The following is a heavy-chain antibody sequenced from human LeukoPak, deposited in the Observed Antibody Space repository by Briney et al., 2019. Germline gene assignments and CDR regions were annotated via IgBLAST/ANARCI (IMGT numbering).Heavy chain of an antibody. CDR3: AITSSGSYTLD. CDR2: IRYDGSNK. CDR1: GFTFRS. D-gene: IGHD3-10*01. Sequence: GGSLRLSCAASGFTFRSMHWVRQAPGKGLEWVAFIRYDGSNKYYADSVKGRFTISRDNSKNTPYLQMNSLRAEDTAVYYCAITSSGSYTLDWGQGTLVTVSS. V-gene: IGHV3-30*02. J-gene: IGHJ4*02.